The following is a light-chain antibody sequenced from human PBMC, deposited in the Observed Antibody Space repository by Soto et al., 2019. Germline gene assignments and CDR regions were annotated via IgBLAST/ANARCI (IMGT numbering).Light chain of an antibody. CDR1: SSDVGNYNL. CDR3: CSYAGSRSWV. V-gene: IGLV2-23*01. Sequence: SALTQPASVSGSPGQSITISCTGTSSDVGNYNLVSWYQQHPGKAPKLMIYEDSKRPSGVSDRFSGSKSGNTASLTISGLQAEDEADYSCCSYAGSRSWVFGAGTKLTVL. CDR2: EDS. J-gene: IGLJ3*02.